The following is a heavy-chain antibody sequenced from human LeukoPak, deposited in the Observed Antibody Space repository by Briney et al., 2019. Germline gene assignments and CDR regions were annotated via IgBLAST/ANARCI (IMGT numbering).Heavy chain of an antibody. Sequence: PGGSLRLSCAASEFTFSGYWMNWVRQAPGKGPEWVANINQDGSEKHYVDSVKGRFTISRDNAKNSLFLQMNSLRAEDTAVYYCARDAEVVVPAAFYFDYWGQGTLVTVSS. CDR3: ARDAEVVVPAAFYFDY. CDR1: EFTFSGYW. J-gene: IGHJ4*02. CDR2: INQDGSEK. D-gene: IGHD2-2*01. V-gene: IGHV3-7*01.